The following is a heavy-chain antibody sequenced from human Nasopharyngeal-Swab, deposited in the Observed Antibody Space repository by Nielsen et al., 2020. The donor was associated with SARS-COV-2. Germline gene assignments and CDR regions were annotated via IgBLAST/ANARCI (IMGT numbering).Heavy chain of an antibody. CDR1: GFTFMSYA. V-gene: IGHV3-30*14. J-gene: IGHJ6*02. CDR3: AREGYCRTPSCAADGMDV. CDR2: ISDDGIKK. Sequence: GGSLRLSCAASGFTFMSYAMHWVRQAPGKGLEWVAVISDDGIKKYYADSVKGRFTISRDNSNNTVYFQMNSLRPDDTAVYYCAREGYCRTPSCAADGMDVWGQGTTVTVSS. D-gene: IGHD2-2*01.